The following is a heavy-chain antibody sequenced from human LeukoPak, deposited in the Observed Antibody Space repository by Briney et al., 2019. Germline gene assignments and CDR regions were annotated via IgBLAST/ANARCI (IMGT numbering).Heavy chain of an antibody. D-gene: IGHD2-15*01. Sequence: GKSLRLSCAASGFTFDDYAMHWVRQAPGKGLEWVSGISWNSGSIGYADSVKGRFTISRDNAKNSLYLQMNSLRAEDTALYYCAKDRVGDIVVVVAATAFDIWGQGTMVTVSS. CDR1: GFTFDDYA. CDR2: ISWNSGSI. CDR3: AKDRVGDIVVVVAATAFDI. J-gene: IGHJ3*02. V-gene: IGHV3-9*01.